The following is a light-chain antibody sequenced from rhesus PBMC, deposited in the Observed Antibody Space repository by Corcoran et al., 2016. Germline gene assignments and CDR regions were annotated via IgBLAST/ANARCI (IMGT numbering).Light chain of an antibody. CDR1: SSDIGGYNY. CDR3: SSYAGSNTYI. V-gene: IGLV2-32*02. CDR2: EVS. Sequence: QAALTQPRSVSGSPGQSVTISCTGTSSDIGGYNYVSWYQQHPGTAPKFMIYEVSKRPSGVSDRFSGSKSGNTASLTISGLQAEDEADYYCSSYAGSNTYIFGGGTRLTVL. J-gene: IGLJ1*01.